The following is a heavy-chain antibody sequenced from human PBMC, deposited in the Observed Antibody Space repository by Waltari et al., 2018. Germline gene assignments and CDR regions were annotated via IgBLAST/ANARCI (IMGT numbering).Heavy chain of an antibody. CDR1: GGTFSSYA. Sequence: QVQLVQSGAEVKKPGSSVKVSCKASGGTFSSYAISWVRQAPGQGLEWMGGITPILGIANYAQKFQGRVTITADESTSTAYMELSSLRSEDTAVYYCVRSVYCSGGSCYSQRNNWFDPWGQGTLVTVSS. D-gene: IGHD2-15*01. CDR3: VRSVYCSGGSCYSQRNNWFDP. CDR2: ITPILGIA. V-gene: IGHV1-69*04. J-gene: IGHJ5*02.